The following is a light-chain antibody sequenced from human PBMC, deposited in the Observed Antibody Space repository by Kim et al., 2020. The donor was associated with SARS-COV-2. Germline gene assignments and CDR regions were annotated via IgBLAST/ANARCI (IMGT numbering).Light chain of an antibody. CDR2: GAS. CDR3: QQYGSSPPWK. J-gene: IGKJ1*01. CDR1: QSVSSSY. Sequence: EIVLTQSPGTLSLSPGERATLSCRASQSVSSSYLAWYQQKPGQAPRLLIYGASSRATGIPDRFSGSGYGTDFTLTISRLEPEDFAVYYCQQYGSSPPWKFGQGTKVDIK. V-gene: IGKV3-20*01.